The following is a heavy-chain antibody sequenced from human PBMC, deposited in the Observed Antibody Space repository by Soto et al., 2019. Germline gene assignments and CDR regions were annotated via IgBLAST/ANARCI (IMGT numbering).Heavy chain of an antibody. V-gene: IGHV4-59*11. D-gene: IGHD7-27*01. Sequence: SETLSLTYTVSGGSINNHYWSWIRQPPEKGLEWIGYIYYTGSTNYNPSLKSRVTGXXXXXKNQFSLNLTSLTAADTAIYYCARANWYSEYWGQGTLVTVSS. CDR2: IYYTGST. CDR1: GGSINNHY. J-gene: IGHJ4*02. CDR3: ARANWYSEY.